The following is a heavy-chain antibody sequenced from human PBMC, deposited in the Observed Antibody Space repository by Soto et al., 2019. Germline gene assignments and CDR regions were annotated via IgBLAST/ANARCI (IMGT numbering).Heavy chain of an antibody. J-gene: IGHJ4*02. CDR3: ARKGVVVVPDNFDH. D-gene: IGHD3-3*01. CDR1: GFTMGDFW. V-gene: IGHV3-7*01. Sequence: GGSLRLSCAASGFTMGDFWMSWVRQAPGKGLEWVASIKKDGSEKYYVGSVKGRFTISRDSAKNSLYLQMDNLRGEDXAGXXCARKGVVVVPDNFDHWGQXTXVTVSS. CDR2: IKKDGSEK.